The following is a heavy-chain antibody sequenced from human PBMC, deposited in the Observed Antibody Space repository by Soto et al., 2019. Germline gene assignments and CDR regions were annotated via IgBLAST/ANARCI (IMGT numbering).Heavy chain of an antibody. CDR3: ASLGVGDWANYYYYYGMDV. CDR1: GFTFNTYA. D-gene: IGHD2-21*02. V-gene: IGHV3-23*01. Sequence: GGSLRLSCAASGFTFNTYAMTWVRQAPGKGLEWVSIISSSGDGTYYVDSVKGRFTISRDNSRNTLNLQMNNLRAEDTAVYYCASLGVGDWANYYYYYGMDVWGQGTTVTVSS. J-gene: IGHJ6*02. CDR2: ISSSGDGT.